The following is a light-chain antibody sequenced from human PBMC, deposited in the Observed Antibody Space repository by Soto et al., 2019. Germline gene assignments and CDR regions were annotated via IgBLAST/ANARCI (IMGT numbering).Light chain of an antibody. CDR1: QSLLHSDGKTY. CDR2: EVS. V-gene: IGKV2D-29*01. Sequence: EIVMTQTPLSLSVTPGQPASISCKSSQSLLHSDGKTYFYWYLQEPGQPPQLLIYEVSNRFSGTLDRFSCSGSGTDFTLKISPVEAEGVGIYYCIQTILLPWTSGEGTKADIK. J-gene: IGKJ1*01. CDR3: IQTILLPWT.